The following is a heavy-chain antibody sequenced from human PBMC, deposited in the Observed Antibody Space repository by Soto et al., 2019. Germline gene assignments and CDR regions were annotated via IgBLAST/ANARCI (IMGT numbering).Heavy chain of an antibody. Sequence: SETLSLTCTVSGGSISSGNYYWSWIRQPPGKGLEWIGFMSYSGTTSYNASLKSRVTISVDTSKSQFSLNLSFVTAAETAVYYCATMGTPATGLYYFDNWGQGTLVTVSS. V-gene: IGHV4-30-4*01. CDR2: MSYSGTT. CDR1: GGSISSGNYY. D-gene: IGHD1-7*01. J-gene: IGHJ4*02. CDR3: ATMGTPATGLYYFDN.